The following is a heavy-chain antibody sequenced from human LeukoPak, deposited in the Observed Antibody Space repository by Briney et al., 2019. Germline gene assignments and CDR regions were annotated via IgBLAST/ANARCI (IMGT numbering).Heavy chain of an antibody. Sequence: SETLSLTCTVSGGSISSYYWSWIRQPPGKGLEWIGYIYYSGSTNYNPSLKSRVTISVDTSKYQFSLKLSSVTAADTAVYYCARGASSSSGGYYYYYMDVWGKGTTVTVSS. D-gene: IGHD6-6*01. CDR2: IYYSGST. J-gene: IGHJ6*03. CDR1: GGSISSYY. V-gene: IGHV4-59*01. CDR3: ARGASSSSGGYYYYYMDV.